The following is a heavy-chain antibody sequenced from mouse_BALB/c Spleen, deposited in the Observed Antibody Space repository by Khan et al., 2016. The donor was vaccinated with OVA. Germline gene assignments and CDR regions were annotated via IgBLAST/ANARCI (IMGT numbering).Heavy chain of an antibody. CDR2: VSYDGSN. J-gene: IGHJ4*01. CDR3: AREERYYAMDY. CDR1: GYSITSGYY. Sequence: EVQLQESGPGLVKPSQSLSLTCSVTGYSITSGYYWNWIRQFPGNKLEWMGYVSYDGSNNYNPSLKNRISITRDTSTHQLFLTLNSTPTEDTATYYCAREERYYAMDYWGQGTSVTVSS. V-gene: IGHV3-6*02.